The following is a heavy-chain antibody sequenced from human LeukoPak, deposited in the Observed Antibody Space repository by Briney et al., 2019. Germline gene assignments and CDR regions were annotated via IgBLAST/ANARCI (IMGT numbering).Heavy chain of an antibody. D-gene: IGHD5-12*01. CDR2: ISYSGST. V-gene: IGHV4-39*07. Sequence: GSLRLSCAASGFSFRSYAMSWVRQAPGKGLEWIGSISYSGSTFYNSSLKSRVTISVDTSKNQFSLKLSSVTAADTAVYYCARDTGGGKWLIQRWGQGALVIVSS. CDR3: ARDTGGGKWLIQR. J-gene: IGHJ4*02. CDR1: GFSFRSYA.